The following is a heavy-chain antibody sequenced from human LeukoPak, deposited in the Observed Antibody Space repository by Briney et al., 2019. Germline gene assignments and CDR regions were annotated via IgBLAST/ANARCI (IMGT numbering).Heavy chain of an antibody. CDR3: ATPITTVVTPFTGKG. V-gene: IGHV3-21*01. D-gene: IGHD4-23*01. CDR2: ISSSSYI. Sequence: GGSLRLSCAASGFTFGSYSMYWVRQAPGKGLEWVSSISSSSYIYYADSVKGRFTISRDNAKNSLYLQMNSLRAEDTAVYYCATPITTVVTPFTGKGWGQGTLVTVSS. J-gene: IGHJ4*02. CDR1: GFTFGSYS.